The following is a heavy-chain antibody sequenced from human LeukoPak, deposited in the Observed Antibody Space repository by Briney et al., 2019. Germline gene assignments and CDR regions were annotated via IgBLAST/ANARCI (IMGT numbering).Heavy chain of an antibody. CDR3: ARGSKKTVYHTLDY. CDR2: IDTSGTA. Sequence: PSETLSLTCTGSGASISNYYWNWIRQPAGRGLEWIGRIDTSGTAKYNPSLKSRVTISLDTSKNQFSLRLTSAAAADTAIYYCARGSKKTVYHTLDYWGQGILVTVSS. V-gene: IGHV4-4*07. D-gene: IGHD2-2*01. CDR1: GASISNYY. J-gene: IGHJ4*02.